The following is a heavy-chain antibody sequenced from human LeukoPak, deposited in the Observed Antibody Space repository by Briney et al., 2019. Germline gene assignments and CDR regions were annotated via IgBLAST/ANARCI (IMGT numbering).Heavy chain of an antibody. V-gene: IGHV4-30-2*01. CDR1: GGSISSGGYY. CDR2: IYHSGNT. J-gene: IGHJ6*02. D-gene: IGHD6-19*01. Sequence: SQTLSLTCTVSGGSISSGGYYWSWIRQPPGKGLEWIGYIYHSGNTYYNPSLKSRLTISVDTSKNQFSLKLSSVTAADTAVYYCARSIVVARTAYYYGLGVWGQGTTVTVSS. CDR3: ARSIVVARTAYYYGLGV.